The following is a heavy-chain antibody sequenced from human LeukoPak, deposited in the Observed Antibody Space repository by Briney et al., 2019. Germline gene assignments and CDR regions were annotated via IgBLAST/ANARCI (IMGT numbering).Heavy chain of an antibody. CDR3: ARGWNTRTLDY. V-gene: IGHV4-34*01. D-gene: IGHD1-14*01. CDR1: GGSFSGYY. CDR2: ISHSGST. J-gene: IGHJ4*02. Sequence: SETLSLTCAVYGGSFSGYYWSWIRQPPGKGLEWIGEISHSGSTNYNPSLKSRVTVSVDTSKNQFSLKLSSVTAADTAVYYCARGWNTRTLDYWGQGTLVTVSS.